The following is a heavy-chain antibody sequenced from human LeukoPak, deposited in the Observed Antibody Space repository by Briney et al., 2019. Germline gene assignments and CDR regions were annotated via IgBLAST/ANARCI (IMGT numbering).Heavy chain of an antibody. V-gene: IGHV3-30*03. Sequence: GRSLRLSCAASGFTFSSYGMHWVRQAPGKGLEWVAVISYDGSNKYYADSVKGRFTISRDNSKNTLYLQMNSLRAEDTAVYYCARDRDYDILTGPWGGFDYWGQGTLVTVSS. CDR2: ISYDGSNK. J-gene: IGHJ4*02. CDR3: ARDRDYDILTGPWGGFDY. CDR1: GFTFSSYG. D-gene: IGHD3-9*01.